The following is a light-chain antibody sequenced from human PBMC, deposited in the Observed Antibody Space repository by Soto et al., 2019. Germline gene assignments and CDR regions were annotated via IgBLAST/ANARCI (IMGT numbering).Light chain of an antibody. CDR3: SSYAGSNIVV. CDR2: EVT. V-gene: IGLV2-8*01. Sequence: QSALTQPPSASGSPGQSVTISCTGTSSDVGGYNYVSWYQQHPGKVPKLMIYEVTKRPSGVPDRFSGSKSGNTAPLTVSGLQAEDEADYYCSSYAGSNIVVFGGGTKLTVL. CDR1: SSDVGGYNY. J-gene: IGLJ2*01.